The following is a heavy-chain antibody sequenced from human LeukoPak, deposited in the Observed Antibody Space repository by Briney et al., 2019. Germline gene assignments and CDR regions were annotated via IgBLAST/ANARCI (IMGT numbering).Heavy chain of an antibody. D-gene: IGHD3-10*01. CDR3: ARDLDLAYGSGSPIRQFDP. V-gene: IGHV1-69*13. Sequence: SVKVSCKASGGTFSSYAISWVRQAPGQGLEWMGGIIPIFGTANYAQKFQGRVTITADESTSTAYMELSSLRSEDTAVYYCARDLDLAYGSGSPIRQFDPWGQGTLVTVSS. CDR2: IIPIFGTA. J-gene: IGHJ5*02. CDR1: GGTFSSYA.